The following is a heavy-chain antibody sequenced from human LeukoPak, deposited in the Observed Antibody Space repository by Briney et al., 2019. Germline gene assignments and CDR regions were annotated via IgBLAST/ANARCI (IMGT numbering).Heavy chain of an antibody. V-gene: IGHV4-30-4*08. J-gene: IGHJ4*02. D-gene: IGHD3-10*01. CDR3: ARELVVPDALYGSGSYYQPYYFDY. Sequence: SETLSLTCAVYGGSFSGYYWSWIRQPPGKGLEWIGYIYYSGSTYYNPSLKSRVTISVDTSKNQFSLKLSSVTAADTAVYYCARELVVPDALYGSGSYYQPYYFDYWGQGTLVTVSS. CDR1: GGSFSGYY. CDR2: IYYSGST.